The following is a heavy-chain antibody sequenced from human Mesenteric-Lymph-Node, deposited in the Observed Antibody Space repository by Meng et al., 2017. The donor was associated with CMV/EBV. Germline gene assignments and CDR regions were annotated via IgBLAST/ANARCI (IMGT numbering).Heavy chain of an antibody. CDR2: IYYSGST. CDR3: AREEGEYCSSTSCYNPTYYYYGMDV. CDR1: GGSVSSGSFY. Sequence: ETLSLTCSVSGGSVSSGSFYWNWIRQPPGKGLEWIGFIYYSGSTSYNPSLKSRVTMSLDTSKNQFSLKLSSVTAADTAVYYCAREEGEYCSSTSCYNPTYYYYGMDVWGQGTTVTVSS. D-gene: IGHD2-2*02. V-gene: IGHV4-61*01. J-gene: IGHJ6*02.